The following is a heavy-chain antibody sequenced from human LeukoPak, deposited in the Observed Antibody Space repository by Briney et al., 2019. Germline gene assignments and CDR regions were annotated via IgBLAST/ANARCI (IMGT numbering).Heavy chain of an antibody. V-gene: IGHV3-23*01. J-gene: IGHJ4*02. CDR1: GFTFGNYA. D-gene: IGHD3-10*01. Sequence: GGSLRLSCTTSGFTFGNYAMSWVRQALGKGLEWVSAIRAGGGKTYYADSVKGRFTISRDNSNNTLYLRMDSLRGDDAAVYYCAKEGMASFDYWGQGTLVTVSS. CDR3: AKEGMASFDY. CDR2: IRAGGGKT.